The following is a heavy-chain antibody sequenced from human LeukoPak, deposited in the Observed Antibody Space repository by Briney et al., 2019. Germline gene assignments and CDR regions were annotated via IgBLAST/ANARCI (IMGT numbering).Heavy chain of an antibody. V-gene: IGHV4-39*01. D-gene: IGHD3-22*01. Sequence: SETLSLTCTVSGGSISSTSYYWGWIRQPPGEGLEWIGTIYYSGSTYYNPSLKSRVTISVDTSKNQFSLKVSSVTAADTAVYYRARSGDYYDSAGYYRLFDYWGKGSLVTVSS. CDR1: GGSISSTSYY. CDR2: IYYSGST. CDR3: ARSGDYYDSAGYYRLFDY. J-gene: IGHJ4*02.